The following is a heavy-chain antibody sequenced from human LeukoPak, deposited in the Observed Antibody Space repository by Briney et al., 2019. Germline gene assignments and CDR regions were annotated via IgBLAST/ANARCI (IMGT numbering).Heavy chain of an antibody. CDR1: GFTFSSYA. V-gene: IGHV4-34*01. CDR2: INHSGST. CDR3: ARAPYSYRAGWFDP. Sequence: GSLRLSCAASGFTFSSYAMSWIRQPPGKGLEWIGEINHSGSTNYNPSLKSRVTISVDTSKNQFSLKLSSVTAADTAVYYCARAPYSYRAGWFDPWGQGTLVTVSS. D-gene: IGHD5-18*01. J-gene: IGHJ5*02.